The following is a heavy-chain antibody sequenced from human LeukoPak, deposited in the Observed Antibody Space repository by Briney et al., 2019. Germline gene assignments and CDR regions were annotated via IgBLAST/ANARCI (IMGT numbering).Heavy chain of an antibody. CDR3: SRGGVGATCPADY. CDR2: IRGSGGST. J-gene: IGHJ4*02. D-gene: IGHD1-26*01. CDR1: GFTFSSYA. V-gene: IGHV3-23*01. Sequence: GGSLRLSCAASGFTFSSYAMSWVRQAPGKGLEWVSAIRGSGGSTYYADSVKGRFTISRDNSKNTLYLQMNSLRAEDTAVYYCSRGGVGATCPADYWGQGTLVTVSS.